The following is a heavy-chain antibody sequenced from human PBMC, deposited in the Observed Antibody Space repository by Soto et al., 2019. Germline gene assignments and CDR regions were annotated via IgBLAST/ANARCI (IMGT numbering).Heavy chain of an antibody. Sequence: EVQLVESGGGLVQPGGSLRLSCAASGFTFSNYWMYWVRQAPGKGLVWVSRINSDGSVSSYADSVKGRLTISRNNVKNTLYLQMDGLRPEDTAVYFCARGDCVGGTCYTLAGSYYYYMDVWGKGTTVTVFS. CDR2: INSDGSVS. CDR3: ARGDCVGGTCYTLAGSYYYYMDV. V-gene: IGHV3-74*01. CDR1: GFTFSNYW. J-gene: IGHJ6*03. D-gene: IGHD2-15*01.